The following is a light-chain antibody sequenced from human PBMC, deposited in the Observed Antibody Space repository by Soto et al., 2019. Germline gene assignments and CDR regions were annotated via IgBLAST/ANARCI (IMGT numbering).Light chain of an antibody. CDR1: SSNIGAGYD. CDR3: QSYDCSLSGPGV. J-gene: IGLJ3*02. Sequence: QSVLTQPPSVSGPPGQRVTISCTGTSSNIGAGYDVHWYQQLPGTAPKLLIYGNSNRPSGVPDRFSGSKSGTSSSLAITGLEAEDEGDYYSQSYDCSLSGPGVFGGGTKLTVL. V-gene: IGLV1-40*01. CDR2: GNS.